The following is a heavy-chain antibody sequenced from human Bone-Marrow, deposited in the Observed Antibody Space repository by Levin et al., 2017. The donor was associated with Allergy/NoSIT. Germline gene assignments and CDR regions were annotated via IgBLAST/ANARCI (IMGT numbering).Heavy chain of an antibody. CDR3: ARDARWSDAFDV. Sequence: SCAASGFFLSDYSMNWVRQAPGKGLEWVSSISSRSNYRYYGDSVKGRFTISRDNGNNSLYLQINSLRADDTAIYFCARDARWSDAFDVWGQGTMVIVSS. CDR1: GFFLSDYS. J-gene: IGHJ3*01. V-gene: IGHV3-21*01. CDR2: ISSRSNYR. D-gene: IGHD6-13*01.